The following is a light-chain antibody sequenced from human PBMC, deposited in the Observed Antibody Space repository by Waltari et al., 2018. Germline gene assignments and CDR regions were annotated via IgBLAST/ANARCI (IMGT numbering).Light chain of an antibody. Sequence: VLTQSPATLSLSPGERATLSCRASQRVSGYFAWYQQKPGQAPRLLIYDGSNRATGIPPRFSGSGSGTDCTLTISSLQAEDVAVYYCQQYYTTPITFGGGTKVEIK. CDR1: QRVSGY. J-gene: IGKJ4*01. CDR3: QQYYTTPIT. CDR2: DGS. V-gene: IGKV3-11*01.